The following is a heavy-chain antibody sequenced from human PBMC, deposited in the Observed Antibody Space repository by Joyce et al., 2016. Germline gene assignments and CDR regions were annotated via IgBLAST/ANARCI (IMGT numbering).Heavy chain of an antibody. Sequence: QVQLVESGGGVVQPGRSLRLSCAASGFTFSGYGMHWVRQAPVKGLEWVAVICHDGGNNYYADSVKGRFTISRDNSKNTLYLQMNNLRVEDTAVYYCARDNDFYWGKGTLVTVSS. CDR3: ARDNDFY. V-gene: IGHV3-33*01. D-gene: IGHD3/OR15-3a*01. J-gene: IGHJ4*02. CDR1: GFTFSGYG. CDR2: ICHDGGNN.